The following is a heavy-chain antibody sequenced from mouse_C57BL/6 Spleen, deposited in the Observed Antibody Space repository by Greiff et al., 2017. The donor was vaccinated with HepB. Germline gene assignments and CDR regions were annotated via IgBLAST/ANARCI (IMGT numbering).Heavy chain of an antibody. J-gene: IGHJ1*03. CDR1: GYTFTSYW. CDR2: INPSSGYT. D-gene: IGHD1-1*01. V-gene: IGHV1-7*01. Sequence: QVQLQQSGAELAKPGASVKLSCKASGYTFTSYWMHWVKQRPGQGLEWIGYINPSSGYTKYNQKFKDKATLTADKSSSTAYMQLGSLTYEDSAVYYCARNYGSSYWYFDVWGTGTTVTVSS. CDR3: ARNYGSSYWYFDV.